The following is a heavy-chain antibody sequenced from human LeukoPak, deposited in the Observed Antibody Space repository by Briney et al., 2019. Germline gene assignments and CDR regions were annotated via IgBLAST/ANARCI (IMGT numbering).Heavy chain of an antibody. CDR3: ARDQVEMATTYFDY. D-gene: IGHD5-24*01. J-gene: IGHJ4*02. V-gene: IGHV3-21*01. Sequence: PGGSPRLSCAASGFTFSSYSMNWVRQAPGKGLEWVSSISSSSSYIYYADSVKGRFTISRDNAKNSLYLQMNSLRAEDTAVYYCARDQVEMATTYFDYWGQGTLVTVSS. CDR1: GFTFSSYS. CDR2: ISSSSSYI.